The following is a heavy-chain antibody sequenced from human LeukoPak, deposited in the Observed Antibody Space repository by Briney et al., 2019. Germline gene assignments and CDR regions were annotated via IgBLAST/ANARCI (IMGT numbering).Heavy chain of an antibody. CDR1: GYTFTSYG. CDR2: LSPMLA. V-gene: IGHV1-69*13. J-gene: IGHJ5*02. CDR3: ARDREISARPGGWFDP. D-gene: IGHD6-6*01. Sequence: SVKVSCKASGYTFTSYGISWVRQAPGQGLEWMGGLSPMLATYAQRFRGRVTITADESTDTVYMELGSLTSEDTATYFCARDREISARPGGWFDPWGQGTLVTVSS.